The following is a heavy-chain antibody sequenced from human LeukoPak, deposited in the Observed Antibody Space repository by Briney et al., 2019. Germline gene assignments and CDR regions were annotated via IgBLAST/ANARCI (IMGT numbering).Heavy chain of an antibody. CDR2: IKQDGSEK. CDR1: GFTLSSYW. J-gene: IGHJ4*02. Sequence: GGSLRLSCAASGFTLSSYWMSWVRQAPGKGLEWVANIKQDGSEKYYVDSVKGRFTISRDNVKNSLYLQMNSLRAEDTAVYYCASRIVGTPDYFDYWGQGTLVTVSS. V-gene: IGHV3-7*01. CDR3: ASRIVGTPDYFDY. D-gene: IGHD1-26*01.